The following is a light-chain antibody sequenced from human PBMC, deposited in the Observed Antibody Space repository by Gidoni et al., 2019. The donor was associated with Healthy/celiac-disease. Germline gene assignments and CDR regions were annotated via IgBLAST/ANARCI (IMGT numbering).Light chain of an antibody. Sequence: QSVMTQPPSVSGAPGQRVTISCTGRSANIGAGYDVHWYQQLPGTAPKLLIYGNSNRPSGVPDRFSGSKSGTSASLASSGLQAEDEADYYCQSYDSSLSGHVVFGGGTKLTVL. CDR2: GNS. CDR1: SANIGAGYD. V-gene: IGLV1-40*01. CDR3: QSYDSSLSGHVV. J-gene: IGLJ2*01.